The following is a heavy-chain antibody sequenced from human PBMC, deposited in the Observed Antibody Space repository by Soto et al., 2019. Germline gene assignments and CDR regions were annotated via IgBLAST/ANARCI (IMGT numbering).Heavy chain of an antibody. J-gene: IGHJ5*02. Sequence: ASVKVSCKASGGTFSSYTISWVRQAPGQGLEWMGRIIPILGIANYAQKFQGRVTITADKSTGTAYMELSSLRSEDTAVYYCARATPQRGYCSGGSCSPVWEGFDPWGQGTLVTVSS. CDR3: ARATPQRGYCSGGSCSPVWEGFDP. CDR1: GGTFSSYT. D-gene: IGHD2-15*01. CDR2: IIPILGIA. V-gene: IGHV1-69*02.